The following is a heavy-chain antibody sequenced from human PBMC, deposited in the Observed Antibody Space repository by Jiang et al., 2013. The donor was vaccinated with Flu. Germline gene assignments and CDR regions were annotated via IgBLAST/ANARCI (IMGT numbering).Heavy chain of an antibody. CDR2: IDWDDDK. V-gene: IGHV2-70*04. J-gene: IGHJ4*02. CDR1: GFSLSTSGMR. CDR3: ARTYYYGSGSLDY. Sequence: TLTLTCTFSGFSLSTSGMRASRIRQPPGKALEWLARIDWDDDKFYSTSLKTRLTISKDTSKNQVVLTMTNMDPVDTATYYCARTYYYGSGSLDYWGQGTLVTVSS. D-gene: IGHD3-10*01.